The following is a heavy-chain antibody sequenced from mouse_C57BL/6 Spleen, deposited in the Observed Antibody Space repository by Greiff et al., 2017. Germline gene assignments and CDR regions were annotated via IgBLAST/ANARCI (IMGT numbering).Heavy chain of an antibody. J-gene: IGHJ4*01. V-gene: IGHV1-80*01. CDR1: GYAFSSYW. CDR2: IYPGDGDT. Sequence: VQLVESGAELVKPGASVKISCKASGYAFSSYWMNWVKQRPGKGLEWIGQIYPGDGDTNYNGKFKGKATLTADKSSSTAYMQLSSLTSEDSAVYFCARRGGNYYAMDYWGQGTSVTVSS. D-gene: IGHD2-1*01. CDR3: ARRGGNYYAMDY.